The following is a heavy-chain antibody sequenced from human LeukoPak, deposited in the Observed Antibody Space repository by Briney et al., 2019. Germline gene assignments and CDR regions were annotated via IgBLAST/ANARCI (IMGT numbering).Heavy chain of an antibody. CDR3: AGEDRDIGYSYGYFDY. CDR2: IYYSGST. V-gene: IGHV4-31*03. CDR1: GGPISSGGYY. D-gene: IGHD5-18*01. Sequence: SETLSLTCTVSGGPISSGGYYWSWIRQHPGKGLEWIGYIYYSGSTYYNPSLKSRVTISVDTSKNQFSLKLSSVTAADTAVYYCAGEDRDIGYSYGYFDYWGQGTLVTVSS. J-gene: IGHJ4*02.